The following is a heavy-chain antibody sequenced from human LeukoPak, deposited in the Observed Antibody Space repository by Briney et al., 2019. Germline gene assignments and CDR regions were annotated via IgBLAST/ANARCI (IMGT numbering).Heavy chain of an antibody. CDR1: GFTFSSYW. J-gene: IGHJ4*02. Sequence: PGGSLRLSCAASGFTFSSYWMSWVRQAPGKGLEWVANIKQDGSEKYYVDSVKGRFTISRDNAKDSLYLQMNSLRAEDTAVYYCAREATTVTYGPDYWGQGTLVTVSS. CDR2: IKQDGSEK. CDR3: AREATTVTYGPDY. D-gene: IGHD4-17*01. V-gene: IGHV3-7*01.